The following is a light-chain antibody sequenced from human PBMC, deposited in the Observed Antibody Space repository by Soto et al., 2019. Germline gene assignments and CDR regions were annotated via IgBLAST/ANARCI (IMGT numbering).Light chain of an antibody. CDR1: QSISSY. CDR3: QKYDGAPKT. Sequence: EIVLTQSPATLSLSPGERATLSCRASQSISSYLAWYQQKPGQAPRLLIYDASNRATGIPARFSGSGSGTDFTLTISSLQPEDVATYYCQKYDGAPKTFGQGTKVEIK. J-gene: IGKJ1*01. CDR2: DAS. V-gene: IGKV3-11*01.